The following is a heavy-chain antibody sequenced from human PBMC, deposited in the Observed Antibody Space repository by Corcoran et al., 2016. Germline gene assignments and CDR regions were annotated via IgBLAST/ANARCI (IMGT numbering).Heavy chain of an antibody. CDR1: GFTFSSYG. D-gene: IGHD2-2*01. Sequence: QVQLVESGGGVVQPGRSLRLSCAASGFTFSSYGMHWVRQAPGKGLEWVAVISYDGSNKYYADSVKGRFTISRDNSKNTLYLQMNSLRAEDTAVYYGAKVAMTHESSGDDWGQGTLVTVSA. V-gene: IGHV3-30*18. CDR3: AKVAMTHESSGDD. J-gene: IGHJ4*02. CDR2: ISYDGSNK.